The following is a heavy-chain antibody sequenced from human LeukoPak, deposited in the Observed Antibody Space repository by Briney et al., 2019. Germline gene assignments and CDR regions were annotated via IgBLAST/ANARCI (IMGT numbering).Heavy chain of an antibody. CDR1: GFTFSSYG. CDR2: ISGSGGST. V-gene: IGHV3-23*01. D-gene: IGHD1-26*01. CDR3: AKGNQVGATTSDY. Sequence: GGSLRLSCAASGFTFSSYGMSGVRQAPGKGLEGVSAISGSGGSTYYADSVKGRFTISRDNSKHTLYLQMNSLRAEDTAVYYCAKGNQVGATTSDYWGQGTLVTVSS. J-gene: IGHJ4*02.